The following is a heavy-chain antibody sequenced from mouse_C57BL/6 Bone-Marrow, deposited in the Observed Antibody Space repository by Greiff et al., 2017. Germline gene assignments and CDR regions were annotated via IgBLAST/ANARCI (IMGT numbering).Heavy chain of an antibody. V-gene: IGHV1-69*01. J-gene: IGHJ4*01. D-gene: IGHD2-1*01. Sequence: QVQLQQPGAELVMPGASVKLSCKASGYTFTSYWMHWVKQRPGQGLEWIGEIDPSDSYTNYNQKFKGKSTLTVDKSSSTAYMHLSSLTSEGSAVYYCARRWLYYGNDYYAMDYWGQGASVTVSS. CDR1: GYTFTSYW. CDR3: ARRWLYYGNDYYAMDY. CDR2: IDPSDSYT.